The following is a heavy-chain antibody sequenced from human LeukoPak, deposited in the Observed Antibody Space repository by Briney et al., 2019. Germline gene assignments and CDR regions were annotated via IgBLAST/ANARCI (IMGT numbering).Heavy chain of an antibody. Sequence: GGSLRLSCAASGFTFSSYAMSWVRQAPGKGLEWVSAISGSGGSTNYADSVKGRFTISRDNSKNTLYLQMNSLRAEDTAVYYCAKDGATYYYYYYMDVWGQGTTVTVSS. CDR1: GFTFSSYA. CDR2: ISGSGGST. D-gene: IGHD3-16*01. J-gene: IGHJ6*03. V-gene: IGHV3-23*01. CDR3: AKDGATYYYYYYMDV.